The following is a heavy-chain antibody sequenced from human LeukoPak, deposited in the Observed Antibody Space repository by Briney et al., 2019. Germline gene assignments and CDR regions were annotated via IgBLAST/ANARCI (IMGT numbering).Heavy chain of an antibody. CDR2: ISSSSSYI. J-gene: IGHJ4*02. Sequence: GGSLRLSCAASGFTFSSYSMNWVRQAPGKGLEWVSSISSSSSYIYYADSVKGRFTISRDNAKNSLYLQMNSLRAEDTAVYYCAKGKRFRYFDNTKYYFDNWGQGTLVTVSS. CDR1: GFTFSSYS. V-gene: IGHV3-21*01. CDR3: AKGKRFRYFDNTKYYFDN. D-gene: IGHD3-9*01.